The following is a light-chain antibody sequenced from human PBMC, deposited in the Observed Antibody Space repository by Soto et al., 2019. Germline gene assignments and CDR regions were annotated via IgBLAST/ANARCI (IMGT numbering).Light chain of an antibody. CDR3: LQYRSYPWA. CDR1: QTINSD. V-gene: IGKV1-17*01. CDR2: SAS. Sequence: DIQMTQSPSSLSASIGDRVTITCRPSQTINSDLGWYQQKPGSAPKRLIYSASRLHSGVPSRFSDSGSETEFTLTINGLQPEDFATYYCLQYRSYPWAFGQGTKVEI. J-gene: IGKJ1*01.